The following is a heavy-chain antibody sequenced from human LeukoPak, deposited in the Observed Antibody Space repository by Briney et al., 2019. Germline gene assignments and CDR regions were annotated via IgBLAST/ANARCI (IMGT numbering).Heavy chain of an antibody. CDR1: GGSMTTYY. D-gene: IGHD3-10*01. CDR2: IYYSGNT. Sequence: PSETLSLTCTVSGGSMTTYYWSWIRQPPGKGLEWIGYIYYSGNTNYNPSLNSRVTISVDTSKNQFSLKLSSVTAADTAVYYCARDNPGELWTDGYYYGMDVWGQGTTVTVSS. CDR3: ARDNPGELWTDGYYYGMDV. J-gene: IGHJ6*02. V-gene: IGHV4-59*01.